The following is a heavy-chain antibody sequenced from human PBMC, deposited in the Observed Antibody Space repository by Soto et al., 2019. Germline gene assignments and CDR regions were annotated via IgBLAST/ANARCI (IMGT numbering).Heavy chain of an antibody. V-gene: IGHV3-23*01. CDR3: AKDRWNYDYYYYGMDV. CDR2: ISGSGGST. Sequence: GGSLRLSCAASGFTFSSYAMSWVRQSPGKGLEWVSAISGSGGSTYYADSVKGRFTISRDNSKNTLYLQMNSLRAEDTAVYYCAKDRWNYDYYYYGMDVWGQGTTVTVSS. CDR1: GFTFSSYA. J-gene: IGHJ6*02. D-gene: IGHD1-7*01.